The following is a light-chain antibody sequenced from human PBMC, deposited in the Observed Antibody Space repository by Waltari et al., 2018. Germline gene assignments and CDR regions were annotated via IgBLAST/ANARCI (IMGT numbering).Light chain of an antibody. J-gene: IGLJ2*01. CDR1: SLRSYY. CDR2: DKN. V-gene: IGLV3-19*01. Sequence: SSELTQDPAVSVAMGQTVRITCQVDSLRSYYASWYQQRPGQAPILVMYDKNNRPSGVPDRFSGSSSHNTASLTITGAQAEDEASYYCHSRDASGVGGSFGGGTKLTVL. CDR3: HSRDASGVGGS.